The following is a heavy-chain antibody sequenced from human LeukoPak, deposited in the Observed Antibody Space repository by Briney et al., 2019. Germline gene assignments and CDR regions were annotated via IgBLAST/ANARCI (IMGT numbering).Heavy chain of an antibody. J-gene: IGHJ4*02. V-gene: IGHV3-7*03. CDR2: IKHDGSEK. CDR3: ARASRWGLNHNPHY. Sequence: GGSLRLPCAASGFTFSNYWMSWVRQAPGKGLEWVANIKHDGSEKYYVDSVKGRFTISRDNAMNSLYMQMNSLRAEDTAVYYCARASRWGLNHNPHYWGQGTLVTVSS. CDR1: GFTFSNYW. D-gene: IGHD7-27*01.